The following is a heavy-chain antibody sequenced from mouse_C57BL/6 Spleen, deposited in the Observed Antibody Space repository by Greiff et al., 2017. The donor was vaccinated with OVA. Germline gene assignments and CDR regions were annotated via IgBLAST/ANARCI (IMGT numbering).Heavy chain of an antibody. CDR2: INPSTGGT. CDR3: ARLNYYGSSYGAMDY. D-gene: IGHD1-1*01. V-gene: IGHV1-42*01. J-gene: IGHJ4*01. Sequence: VQLQQSGPELVKPGASVKISCKASGYSFTGYYMNWVKQSPEKSLEWIGEINPSTGGTTYNQKFKAKATLTVDKSSSTAYMQLKSLTSEDSAVYYCARLNYYGSSYGAMDYWGQGTSVTVSS. CDR1: GYSFTGYY.